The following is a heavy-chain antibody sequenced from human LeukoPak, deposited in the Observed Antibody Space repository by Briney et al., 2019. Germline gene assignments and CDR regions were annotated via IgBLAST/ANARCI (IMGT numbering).Heavy chain of an antibody. CDR3: ARVRSHGLYGDIDY. D-gene: IGHD4-17*01. V-gene: IGHV1-2*02. CDR2: INPNSGGT. Sequence: ASVKVSCKASGYTFTGYYMHWVRQAPGQGLEWMGWINPNSGGTNYAQKFQGRVTMTRDTSISTAYMELSRLRSDDTAAYYCARVRSHGLYGDIDYWGQGTLVTVSS. J-gene: IGHJ4*02. CDR1: GYTFTGYY.